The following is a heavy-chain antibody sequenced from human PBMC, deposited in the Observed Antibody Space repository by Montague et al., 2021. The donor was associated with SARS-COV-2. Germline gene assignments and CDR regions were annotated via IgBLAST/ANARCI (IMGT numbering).Heavy chain of an antibody. CDR3: SHRRGGFCSDGICYWGKSFDY. V-gene: IGHV2-5*01. Sequence: PALVKPTQTLTLTCTFPGFSLTTSGMGVDWIRQPLGKALEWLGLIYWNDDKFYNPSLKSRLAITKDTSKNQVVLSMTNVDPVDTATYFCSHRRGGFCSDGICYWGKSFDYGGLGTLVTVSS. D-gene: IGHD2-15*01. CDR1: GFSLTTSGMG. J-gene: IGHJ4*02. CDR2: IYWNDDK.